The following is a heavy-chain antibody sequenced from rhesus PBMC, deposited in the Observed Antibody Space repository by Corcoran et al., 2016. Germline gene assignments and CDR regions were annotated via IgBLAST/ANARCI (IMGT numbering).Heavy chain of an antibody. CDR2: INANIGST. Sequence: QVQLQESGPGLVEPSETLSLTCTVSGASLSRNWGSWIRKPPGKGLEWLGEINANIGSTNYNPSLKSRLTISKDASKNQVSLRLSFVTAADTAIYYCARHGEPMFDYWGQGVLVTVSS. CDR1: GASLSRNW. CDR3: ARHGEPMFDY. J-gene: IGHJ4*01. D-gene: IGHD1-44*01. V-gene: IGHV4-80*01.